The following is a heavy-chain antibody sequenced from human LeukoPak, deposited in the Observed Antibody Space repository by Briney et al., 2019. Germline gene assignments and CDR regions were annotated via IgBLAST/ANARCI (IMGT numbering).Heavy chain of an antibody. J-gene: IGHJ5*02. D-gene: IGHD2-21*01. CDR2: ISGSGGST. V-gene: IGHV3-23*01. CDR3: ASGRLRSLCLDP. CDR1: GFTFSNYW. Sequence: PGGSLRLSCAASGFTFSNYWMHWVRQGPGEGLVWVSAISGSGGSTYYADSVKGRFTISRDNSKNTLYLQMNSLRAEDTAVYYCASGRLRSLCLDPWGQGTLVTVSS.